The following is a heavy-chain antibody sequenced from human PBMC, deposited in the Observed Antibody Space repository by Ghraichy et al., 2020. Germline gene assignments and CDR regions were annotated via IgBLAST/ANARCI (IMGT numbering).Heavy chain of an antibody. CDR3: ARDGDGLLWFGELFAPVDY. CDR1: GFTFSNYW. Sequence: GGSLRLSCAASGFTFSNYWMSWVRQAPGKGLEWVANIKKDGTENYYVDSVKGRFTISRDNAKNSLYLQMNSLRVEDTAVYYCARDGDGLLWFGELFAPVDYWGQGTLVTVSS. CDR2: IKKDGTEN. D-gene: IGHD3-10*01. J-gene: IGHJ4*02. V-gene: IGHV3-7*01.